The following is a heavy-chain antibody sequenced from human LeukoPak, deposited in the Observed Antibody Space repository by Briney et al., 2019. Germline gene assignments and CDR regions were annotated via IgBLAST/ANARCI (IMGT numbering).Heavy chain of an antibody. J-gene: IGHJ4*02. CDR1: GGTFSIYA. D-gene: IGHD3-22*01. CDR3: ARAPRTYYYASSGYDY. CDR2: IIPIFGTA. V-gene: IGHV1-69*13. Sequence: GASVKVSCKASGGTFSIYAISWVRQAPGQGLEWMGGIIPIFGTANYAQKFQGRVTITADESTSTAYMELSSLRSEDTAVYSCARAPRTYYYASSGYDYWGQGTLVTVSS.